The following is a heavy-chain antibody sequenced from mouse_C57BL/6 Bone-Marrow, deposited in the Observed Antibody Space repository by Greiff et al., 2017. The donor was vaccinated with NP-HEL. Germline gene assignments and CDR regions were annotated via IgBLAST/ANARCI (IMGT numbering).Heavy chain of an antibody. J-gene: IGHJ1*03. CDR1: GYSITSGYY. V-gene: IGHV3-6*01. Sequence: ESGPGLVKPSQSLSLSCSVTGYSITSGYYWNWIRQFPGNKLECMGYISYDGSNNYNPSLKNPISITRDTSKNQFFLKLNSVTTEDTATYYCARDRFYYGSSYDWYFDVWGTGTTVTVSS. CDR2: ISYDGSN. D-gene: IGHD1-1*01. CDR3: ARDRFYYGSSYDWYFDV.